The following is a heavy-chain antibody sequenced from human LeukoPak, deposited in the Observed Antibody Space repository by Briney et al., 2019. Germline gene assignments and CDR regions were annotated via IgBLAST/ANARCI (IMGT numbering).Heavy chain of an antibody. D-gene: IGHD3-10*01. CDR1: GGTFSSYA. Sequence: EASVKVSCKASGGTFSSYAISWVRQAPGQGLEWMGGIIPIFGTANYAQKFQGRVTITADKSTSTAYMELSSLRSEDTAVYYCARVGLHGGLWFGDYYYMDVWGKGTTVTISS. J-gene: IGHJ6*03. CDR3: ARVGLHGGLWFGDYYYMDV. V-gene: IGHV1-69*06. CDR2: IIPIFGTA.